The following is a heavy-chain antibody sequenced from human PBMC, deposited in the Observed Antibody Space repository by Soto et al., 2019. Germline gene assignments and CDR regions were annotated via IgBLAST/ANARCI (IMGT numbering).Heavy chain of an antibody. V-gene: IGHV3-21*01. D-gene: IGHD3-22*01. CDR2: ISSSSSYI. J-gene: IGHJ4*02. Sequence: EVQLVESGGGLVKPGGSLRVSCAASGFTFSNYSMNWVRQAPGKGLEWVSSISSSSSYIYYADSVKGRFTISRDNAKNSLYLQMNSLRAEDTAVYYCARGIVEYYYDSSGYRPGDYWGQGTLVTVSS. CDR1: GFTFSNYS. CDR3: ARGIVEYYYDSSGYRPGDY.